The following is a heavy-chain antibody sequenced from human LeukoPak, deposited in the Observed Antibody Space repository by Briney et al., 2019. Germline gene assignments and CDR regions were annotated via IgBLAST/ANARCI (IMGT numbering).Heavy chain of an antibody. CDR1: GFTFDDYG. J-gene: IGHJ4*02. Sequence: GGSLRLSCAASGFTFDDYGMSWVRQAPGKGLEWVSGIHWNGDRTGYADSVEGRFTISRDNAKNFLYLQMNSLRAEDTALYYCARVVSYYDSSGYYGWLVNWGQGTLVTVSS. CDR2: IHWNGDRT. CDR3: ARVVSYYDSSGYYGWLVN. V-gene: IGHV3-20*04. D-gene: IGHD3-22*01.